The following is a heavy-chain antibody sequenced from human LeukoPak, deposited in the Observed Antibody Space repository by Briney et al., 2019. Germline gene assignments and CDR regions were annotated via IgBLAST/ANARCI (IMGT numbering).Heavy chain of an antibody. D-gene: IGHD3-22*01. CDR2: IWHDGSNK. CDR3: ARQYSSGYYYGY. Sequence: GGSLRLSCAASGFTFSSFGMHWVRQAPGKGLEWVAFIWHDGSNKNYADSVEGRFTISRDNSKNTLYLQMNSLRAEDAAVYYCARQYSSGYYYGYWGQGTLVTVSS. J-gene: IGHJ4*02. V-gene: IGHV3-33*01. CDR1: GFTFSSFG.